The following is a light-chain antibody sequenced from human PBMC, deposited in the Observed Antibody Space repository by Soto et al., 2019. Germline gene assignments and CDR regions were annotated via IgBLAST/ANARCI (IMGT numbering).Light chain of an antibody. V-gene: IGLV2-14*01. J-gene: IGLJ1*01. CDR2: EVN. CDR1: SSDVGGYNS. Sequence: QSALTQPASVSGSPGQSITVSCTGTSSDVGGYNSVSWYQQHPGKTPKLMIFEVNNRPSGVSNRFSGSKSGNTASLTISGIQDEDEADYYCTSYTNSNTYVFGTGTKVTVL. CDR3: TSYTNSNTYV.